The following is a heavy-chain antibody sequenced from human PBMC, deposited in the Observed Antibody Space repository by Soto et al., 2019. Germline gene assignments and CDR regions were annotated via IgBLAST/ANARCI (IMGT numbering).Heavy chain of an antibody. CDR2: ISSSSSYI. CDR1: GFTFSSYS. CDR3: ARDLVGVVGGMDV. V-gene: IGHV3-21*01. Sequence: PGGSLRLSCAASGFTFSSYSMNWVRQAPGKGLEWVSSISSSSSYIYYADSVKGRFTISRDNAKNSLYLQMNSLRAEDTAVYYCARDLVGVVGGMDVWGRGTTVAVSS. J-gene: IGHJ6*02. D-gene: IGHD2-21*01.